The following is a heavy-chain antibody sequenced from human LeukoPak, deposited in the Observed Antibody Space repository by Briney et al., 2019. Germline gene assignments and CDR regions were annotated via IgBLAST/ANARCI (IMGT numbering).Heavy chain of an antibody. CDR1: GFTFSGSS. V-gene: IGHV3-73*01. J-gene: IGHJ6*03. CDR3: TRASRLAHSSDWYVIDYYYMDV. CDR2: IRSKANTYAT. Sequence: GGSLRLSCAASGFTFSGSSMHWVRQASGKGLEWVGRIRSKANTYATAYAASVKGRFAISRDDSKNTAYLQMNSLKTEDTAVYYCTRASRLAHSSDWYVIDYYYMDVWGKGTTVTVSS. D-gene: IGHD6-19*01.